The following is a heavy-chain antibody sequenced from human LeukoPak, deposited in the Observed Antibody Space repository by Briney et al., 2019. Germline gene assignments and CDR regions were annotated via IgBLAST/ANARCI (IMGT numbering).Heavy chain of an antibody. Sequence: ASVKVSCKASGYTFTDYYMHWVRQAPGQGLEWMGWINPHSGGTDHAQKFQGRVTMTRDTSVSTAYMELSRLRSDDTAVYYCARDMDSGPDFFDYWGLGTLVTVSS. CDR1: GYTFTDYY. D-gene: IGHD1-26*01. V-gene: IGHV1-2*02. CDR2: INPHSGGT. CDR3: ARDMDSGPDFFDY. J-gene: IGHJ4*02.